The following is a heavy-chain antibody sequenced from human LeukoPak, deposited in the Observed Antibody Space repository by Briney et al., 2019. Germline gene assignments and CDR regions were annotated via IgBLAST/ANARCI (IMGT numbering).Heavy chain of an antibody. V-gene: IGHV3-30*04. J-gene: IGHJ4*02. D-gene: IGHD2-21*02. CDR3: ARGTVTAILN. Sequence: PGRSLRLSCAASGFTFSSYAMHWVRQAPGKGLEWVAVISYDGSNKYYADSVKGRFTISRDNSKNTLYLQMNSLRAEDTAVYYCARGTVTAILNWGQGTLVTVSS. CDR1: GFTFSSYA. CDR2: ISYDGSNK.